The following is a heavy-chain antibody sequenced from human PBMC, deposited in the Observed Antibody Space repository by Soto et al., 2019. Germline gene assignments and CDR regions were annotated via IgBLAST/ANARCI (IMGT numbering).Heavy chain of an antibody. D-gene: IGHD3-22*01. V-gene: IGHV1-69*13. CDR2: IIPIFGTA. Sequence: ASVKVSCKASGGTFSSYAISWVRQAPGQGLEWMGGIIPIFGTANYAQKFQGRVTITADESTSTAYMELSSLRSEDTAVYYCARGTPYDSSGYYYAAIFDYWGQGTLVTVSS. J-gene: IGHJ4*02. CDR1: GGTFSSYA. CDR3: ARGTPYDSSGYYYAAIFDY.